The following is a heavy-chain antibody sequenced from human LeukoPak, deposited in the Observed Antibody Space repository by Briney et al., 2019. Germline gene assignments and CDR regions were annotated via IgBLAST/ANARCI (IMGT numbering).Heavy chain of an antibody. CDR2: IYYSGST. D-gene: IGHD1-26*01. Sequence: PSETLSLTCTVSGGSISSSSYYWSWIRQPPGKGLEWIGYIYYSGSTNYNPSLKSRVTISVDTSKNQFSLKLSSVTAADTAVYYCATSGSYPFDYWGQGTLVTVSS. V-gene: IGHV4-61*01. CDR1: GGSISSSSYY. J-gene: IGHJ4*02. CDR3: ATSGSYPFDY.